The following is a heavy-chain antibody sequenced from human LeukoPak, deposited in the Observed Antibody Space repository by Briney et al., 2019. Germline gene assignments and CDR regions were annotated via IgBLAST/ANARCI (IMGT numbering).Heavy chain of an antibody. D-gene: IGHD3-22*01. J-gene: IGHJ4*02. CDR3: AKISGYYPSDY. CDR1: GFTFSSYW. Sequence: EGSLRLSCAASGFTFSSYWMSWVRQAPGKGLEWVSSISSSSSYIYYADSVKGRFTISRDNSKNTLYLQMYSLRAEDTAVYYCAKISGYYPSDYWGQGTLVTVSS. V-gene: IGHV3-21*01. CDR2: ISSSSSYI.